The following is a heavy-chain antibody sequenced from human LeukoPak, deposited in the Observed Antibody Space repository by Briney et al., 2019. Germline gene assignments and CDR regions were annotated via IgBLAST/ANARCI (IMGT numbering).Heavy chain of an antibody. CDR2: INPNSGGT. Sequence: ASVKVSCKASGYTFTSYYMHWVRQAPGQGLEWMGIINPNSGGTNYAQKFQGRVTMTRDTSISTAYMELSRLRSDDTAVYYCARELRLYDSSGSLGDYFDYWGQGTLVTVSS. J-gene: IGHJ4*02. CDR1: GYTFTSYY. V-gene: IGHV1-2*02. CDR3: ARELRLYDSSGSLGDYFDY. D-gene: IGHD3-22*01.